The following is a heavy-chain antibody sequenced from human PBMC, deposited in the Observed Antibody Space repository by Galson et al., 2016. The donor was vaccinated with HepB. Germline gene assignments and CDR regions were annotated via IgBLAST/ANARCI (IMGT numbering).Heavy chain of an antibody. CDR2: IYYSGST. D-gene: IGHD6-6*01. V-gene: IGHV4-31*03. Sequence: TLSLTCTVSGGSISSGGYYWSWIRQHPGKGLEWIGYIYYSGSTYYNPPLMSRVTISVDSSKNQFSLKLSSVTAADTAVYFCARGASSSSYGSRWFDPWGQ. J-gene: IGHJ5*02. CDR1: GGSISSGGYY. CDR3: ARGASSSSYGSRWFDP.